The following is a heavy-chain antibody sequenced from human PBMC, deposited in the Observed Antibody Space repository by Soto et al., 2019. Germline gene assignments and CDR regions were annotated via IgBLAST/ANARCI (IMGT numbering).Heavy chain of an antibody. Sequence: PGGSLRLSCAASGFTFGSYWMSWVRQAPGKGLEWVANIKQDGSEKYYVDSVKGRFTISRDNAKNSLYLQMNSLRAEDTAVYYCARDIVVVPAASIAAAGTAYYYYGMDVWGQGTTVTDSS. D-gene: IGHD2-2*01. CDR2: IKQDGSEK. CDR3: ARDIVVVPAASIAAAGTAYYYYGMDV. V-gene: IGHV3-7*03. J-gene: IGHJ6*02. CDR1: GFTFGSYW.